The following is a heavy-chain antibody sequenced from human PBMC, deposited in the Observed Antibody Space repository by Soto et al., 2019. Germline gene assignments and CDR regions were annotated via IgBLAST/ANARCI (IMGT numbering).Heavy chain of an antibody. D-gene: IGHD2-2*01. CDR3: ARVPRYTSDIVEVPAVMFDDWFVP. CDR2: IHAGNGDT. Sequence: QVQLVQSGAEVKKPGASVKVSCKASGYTFSSYAVQWVRQAPGQSLEWIGWIHAGNGDTQYSQKFHGRVTLTRDTSANTAYMDLSSLRSEDTAVYYCARVPRYTSDIVEVPAVMFDDWFVPWGQGTLVTVSS. CDR1: GYTFSSYA. V-gene: IGHV1-3*01. J-gene: IGHJ5*02.